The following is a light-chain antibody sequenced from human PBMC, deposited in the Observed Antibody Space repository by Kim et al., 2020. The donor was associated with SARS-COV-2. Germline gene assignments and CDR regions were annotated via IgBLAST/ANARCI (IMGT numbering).Light chain of an antibody. CDR1: QAIRKY. CDR3: QTYDTVPYN. CDR2: AVS. Sequence: DIQMTQSPSSLSASVGDRVTITCRASQAIRKYVAWYQQKPGKIPKLLIHAVSTLQSGVPSRFSGGGSGTDFTLTIRGLQPEDVATYYCQTYDTVPYNFGRGPSWRS. V-gene: IGKV1-27*01. J-gene: IGKJ2*01.